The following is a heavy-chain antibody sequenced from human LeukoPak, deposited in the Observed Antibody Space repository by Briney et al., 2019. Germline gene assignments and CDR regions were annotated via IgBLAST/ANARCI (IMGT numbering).Heavy chain of an antibody. V-gene: IGHV1-18*01. CDR2: ISAYNGNT. J-gene: IGHJ3*02. Sequence: ASVKVSCKASGYTFTSYGISWVRQAPGQGLEWMGWISAYNGNTNYAQKLQGRVTMTTDTSTSTAYMELRSLRSDDTAVYYCARDQRLMWERGPKDDAFDIWGQGTMVTVSS. CDR3: ARDQRLMWERGPKDDAFDI. D-gene: IGHD1-26*01. CDR1: GYTFTSYG.